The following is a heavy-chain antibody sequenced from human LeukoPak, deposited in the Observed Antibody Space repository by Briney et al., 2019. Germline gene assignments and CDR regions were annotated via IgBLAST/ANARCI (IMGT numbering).Heavy chain of an antibody. Sequence: ASVKVSCKASGYTFTSYDINWVRQATGQGLEWMRWMNPNSGNTGYAQKFQGRVTITRNTSISTAYMELSSLRSEDTAVYYCAREHQTDCSSTSCPFDYWGQGTLVTVSS. CDR2: MNPNSGNT. D-gene: IGHD2-2*01. J-gene: IGHJ4*02. V-gene: IGHV1-8*03. CDR1: GYTFTSYD. CDR3: AREHQTDCSSTSCPFDY.